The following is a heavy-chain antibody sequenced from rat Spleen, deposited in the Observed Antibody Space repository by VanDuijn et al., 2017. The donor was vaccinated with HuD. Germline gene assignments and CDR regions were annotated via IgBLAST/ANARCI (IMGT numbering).Heavy chain of an antibody. Sequence: EVQLVESGGGLVQPGGSLKLSCAASGFTFSDYNMAWVRQAPKKGLEWVATIIYDGSRTFYRDSVKGQFTISRDNAKSTLFLQMDSLRFEETATNSCGKGLGVFRFDCFVSGGKGILVIVS. V-gene: IGHV5S10*01. D-gene: IGHD4-1*01. J-gene: IGHJ3*01. CDR1: GFTFSDYN. CDR2: IIYDGSRT. CDR3: GKGLGVFRFDCFVS.